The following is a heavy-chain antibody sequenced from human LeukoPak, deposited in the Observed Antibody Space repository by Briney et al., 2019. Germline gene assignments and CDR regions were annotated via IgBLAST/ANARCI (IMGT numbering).Heavy chain of an antibody. CDR2: ISDYNGNT. V-gene: IGHV1-18*03. CDR1: GYTFTSYG. J-gene: IGHJ4*02. Sequence: ASVKVSCKASGYTFTSYGISWVRQAPGQGLEWKGWISDYNGNTNYAQKLQGRVTMTTDTSTSTAYMELRSLRSDDMAVYYCARDRIGLAITIFGVVLDYWGQGTLVTVSS. CDR3: ARDRIGLAITIFGVVLDY. D-gene: IGHD3-3*01.